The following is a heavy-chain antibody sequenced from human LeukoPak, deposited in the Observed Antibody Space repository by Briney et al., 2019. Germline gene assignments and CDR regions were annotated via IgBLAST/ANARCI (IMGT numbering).Heavy chain of an antibody. Sequence: GGSLRLSCAASGFSFSSYAMTWARQAPGKGLEWVSTISGSGGSTYYADSVKGRFTISRDNSKNTLYPQMNSLRAEDTAVYYCARATPRYFDYWGQGTLVTVSS. D-gene: IGHD5-24*01. V-gene: IGHV3-23*01. J-gene: IGHJ4*02. CDR1: GFSFSSYA. CDR3: ARATPRYFDY. CDR2: ISGSGGST.